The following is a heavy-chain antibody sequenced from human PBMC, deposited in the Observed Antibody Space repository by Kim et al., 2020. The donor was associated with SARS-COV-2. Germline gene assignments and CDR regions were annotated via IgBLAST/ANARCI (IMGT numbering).Heavy chain of an antibody. V-gene: IGHV3-23*01. Sequence: GGSLRLSCAASGFTFSSYAMSWVRQAPGKGLEWVAAISGSGGSTYYADSVKGRFTISRDNSKNTLSLQMNSLRAEDTAVYYCAKYSGGYDFWSGYYTRLRGWFDPWGQGTLVTVSS. J-gene: IGHJ5*02. CDR3: AKYSGGYDFWSGYYTRLRGWFDP. CDR1: GFTFSSYA. CDR2: ISGSGGST. D-gene: IGHD3-3*01.